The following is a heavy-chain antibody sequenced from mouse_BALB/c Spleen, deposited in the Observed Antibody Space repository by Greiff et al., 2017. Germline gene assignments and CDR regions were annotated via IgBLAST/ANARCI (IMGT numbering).Heavy chain of an antibody. J-gene: IGHJ3*01. Sequence: EVKVVESGGGLVKPGGSLKLSCAASGFTFSSYAMSWVRQSPEKRLEWVAEISSGGSYTYYPDTVTGRFTISRDNAKNTLYLEMSSLRSEDTAMYYCARYGNYEFAYWGQGTLVTVSA. CDR2: ISSGGSYT. CDR1: GFTFSSYA. V-gene: IGHV5-9-4*01. D-gene: IGHD2-1*01. CDR3: ARYGNYEFAY.